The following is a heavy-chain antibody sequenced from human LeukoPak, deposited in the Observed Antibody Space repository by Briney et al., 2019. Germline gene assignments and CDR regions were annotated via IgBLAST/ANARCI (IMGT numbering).Heavy chain of an antibody. D-gene: IGHD2-15*01. CDR3: AAGTPALEY. CDR2: IYDSGRT. Sequence: SETLSPTCTVSGASISSYYYWSWIRQPPGKGLEWIGYIYDSGRTNYDPSLKSRVAIFVDTSKNQFSLKLTSVTAADTAVYYCAAGTPALEYWGQGTLVTVSS. V-gene: IGHV4-4*08. J-gene: IGHJ4*02. CDR1: GASISSYYY.